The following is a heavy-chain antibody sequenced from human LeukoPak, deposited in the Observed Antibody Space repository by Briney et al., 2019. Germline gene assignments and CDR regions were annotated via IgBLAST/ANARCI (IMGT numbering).Heavy chain of an antibody. CDR3: ARTMGTSTSSTLDY. V-gene: IGHV5-51*01. D-gene: IGHD2-2*01. CDR1: GYSFTSYW. CDR2: IYPGDSDT. J-gene: IGHJ4*02. Sequence: GESLKISCKGSGYSFTSYWIGWVRQMPGKGLEWMGIIYPGDSDTRYSPSFQGQVTISADKSITTAHLQWSSLKASDTAIYYCARTMGTSTSSTLDYWGQGTLVTVSS.